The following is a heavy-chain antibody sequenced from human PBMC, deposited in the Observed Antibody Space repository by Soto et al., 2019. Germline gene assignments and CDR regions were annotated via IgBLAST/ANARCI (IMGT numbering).Heavy chain of an antibody. Sequence: QVQLQESGPGLVKPSQTLSLICTVSGGSINIGGYYWSWIRQHPGKGLEWIGSIYYTGTTHYNPSLKSRITISVDTAKNQFSLKGNSLTAADTAVYYCARALAYGDYGDGFDFWGQGTLVTVSS. V-gene: IGHV4-31*03. D-gene: IGHD4-17*01. J-gene: IGHJ4*02. CDR3: ARALAYGDYGDGFDF. CDR2: IYYTGTT. CDR1: GGSINIGGYY.